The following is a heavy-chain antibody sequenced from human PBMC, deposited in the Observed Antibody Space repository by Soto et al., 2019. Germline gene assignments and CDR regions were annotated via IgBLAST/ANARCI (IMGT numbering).Heavy chain of an antibody. V-gene: IGHV3-30*18. D-gene: IGHD6-13*01. J-gene: IGHJ4*02. CDR1: GFTFSSYG. Sequence: QVQLVESGGGVVQPGRSLRLSCAASGFTFSSYGMHWVRQAPGKGLEWVAVISYDGSNKYYADSVKGRFTISRDNSKNTLYLQMNSLRVEDTAVYYCAKEAAAGLQLDFDYWGQGTLVTVSS. CDR2: ISYDGSNK. CDR3: AKEAAAGLQLDFDY.